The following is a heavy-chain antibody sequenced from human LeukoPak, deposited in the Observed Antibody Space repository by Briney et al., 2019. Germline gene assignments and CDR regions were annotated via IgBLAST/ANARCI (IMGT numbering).Heavy chain of an antibody. CDR2: INPNSGGT. V-gene: IGHV1-2*02. CDR3: ARCATMVRGVMDV. D-gene: IGHD3-10*01. CDR1: GYTFTSYG. J-gene: IGHJ6*02. Sequence: ASVKVSCKASGYTFTSYGISWVRQAPGQGLEWMGWINPNSGGTNYAQKFQGRVTMTRDTSISTAYMELSRLRSDDTAVYYCARCATMVRGVMDVWGQGTTVTVSS.